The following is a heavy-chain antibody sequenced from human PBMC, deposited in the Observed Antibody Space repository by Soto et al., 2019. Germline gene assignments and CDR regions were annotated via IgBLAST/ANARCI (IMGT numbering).Heavy chain of an antibody. CDR2: IYYSGST. V-gene: IGHV4-59*01. Sequence: NPSETLSLTCTVSGGSISSYYWSWIRQPPGKGLEWIGYIYYSGSTNYNPSLKSRVTISVGTSKNQFSLKLSSVTAADTAVYYCARGVRFLECPKEPSCYGMDVWGQGTTVTVSS. CDR1: GGSISSYY. CDR3: ARGVRFLECPKEPSCYGMDV. D-gene: IGHD3-3*01. J-gene: IGHJ6*02.